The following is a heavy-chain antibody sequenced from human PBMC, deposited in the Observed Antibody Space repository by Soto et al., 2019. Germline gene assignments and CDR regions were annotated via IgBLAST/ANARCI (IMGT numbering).Heavy chain of an antibody. J-gene: IGHJ6*04. CDR2: NSTFNGNT. V-gene: IGHV1-18*01. CDR3: SRVGWFGDLLSCGMDV. CDR1: GYTFTSDV. Sequence: QVQLVQSGAEVKKPGASVKVSCKASGYTFTSDVINWVRQAPGQGLEWMGWNSTFNGNTNYAQKLQSIVTMSTGTSTSMAYMELRSLRSGDTAVYYCSRVGWFGDLLSCGMDVCGRGTTVIVSS. D-gene: IGHD3-10*01.